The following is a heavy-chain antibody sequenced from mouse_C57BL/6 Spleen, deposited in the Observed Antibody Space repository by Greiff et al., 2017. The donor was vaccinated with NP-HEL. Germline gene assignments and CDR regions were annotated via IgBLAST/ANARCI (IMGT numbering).Heavy chain of an antibody. D-gene: IGHD1-1*01. CDR1: GYTFTSYD. CDR2: IYPRDGST. J-gene: IGHJ4*01. Sequence: QVQLKESGPELVKPGASVKLSCKASGYTFTSYDINWVKQRPGQGLEWIGWIYPRDGSTKYNEKFKGKATLTVDTSSSTAYMELHSLTSEDSAVYFCARRGYYYYGSSYEGNAMDYWGQGTSVTVSS. V-gene: IGHV1-85*01. CDR3: ARRGYYYYGSSYEGNAMDY.